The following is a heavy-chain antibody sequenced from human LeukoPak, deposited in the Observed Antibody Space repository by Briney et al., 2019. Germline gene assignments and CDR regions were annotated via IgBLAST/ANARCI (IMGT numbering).Heavy chain of an antibody. J-gene: IGHJ4*02. Sequence: GGSLRLSCAASGFTFSSFALSWVRQAPGKGLEWVSSISGSGGSTSYADSVKGRFTISRDISTNTLYLQMNSLRAEDTAVYYCGRDLGGRSGYWGQGTLVTVSS. CDR1: GFTFSSFA. V-gene: IGHV3-23*01. CDR2: ISGSGGST. D-gene: IGHD1-26*01. CDR3: GRDLGGRSGY.